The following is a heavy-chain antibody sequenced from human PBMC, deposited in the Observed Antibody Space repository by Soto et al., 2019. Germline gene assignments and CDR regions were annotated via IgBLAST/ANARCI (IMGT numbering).Heavy chain of an antibody. CDR2: ISSSSSYI. Sequence: GGSLRLSCAASGFSFSTSSMNWVRQAPGKGLEWVSSISSSSSYISYADSLKGRFTISRDNAKNSLFLQMNSLRAEDTAVYYCARDLSLDYYDRSGYPFDYWRQGALVTVSS. D-gene: IGHD3-22*01. CDR1: GFSFSTSS. J-gene: IGHJ4*02. CDR3: ARDLSLDYYDRSGYPFDY. V-gene: IGHV3-21*01.